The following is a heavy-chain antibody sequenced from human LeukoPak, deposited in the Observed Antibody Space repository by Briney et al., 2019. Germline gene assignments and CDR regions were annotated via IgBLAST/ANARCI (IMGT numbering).Heavy chain of an antibody. V-gene: IGHV6-1*01. Sequence: SQTLSLTCAISGDSVSSNSAAWNWIRQSPSRGLEWLGRTYYRSKWYNDYAVSVKSRITINPNTSKNQFSLQLNSVTPEDTAVYYCARSGIVVVPAVTFDYWGQGTLVTVSS. CDR2: TYYRSKWYN. CDR1: GDSVSSNSAA. D-gene: IGHD2-2*01. J-gene: IGHJ4*02. CDR3: ARSGIVVVPAVTFDY.